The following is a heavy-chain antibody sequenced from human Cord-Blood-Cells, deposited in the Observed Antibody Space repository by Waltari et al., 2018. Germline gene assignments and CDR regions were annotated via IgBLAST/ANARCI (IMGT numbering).Heavy chain of an antibody. J-gene: IGHJ4*02. CDR2: INHSGST. CDR3: ARGRGSGSYYYFDY. D-gene: IGHD1-26*01. CDR1: GGSFSGYY. V-gene: IGHV4-34*01. Sequence: QVQLQQWGAGLLKPSETLSLTCAVYGGSFSGYYWRWFRQPPGKGLEWIGEINHSGSTNYNPSLKSRVTISVDTSKNQFSLKLSSVTAADTAVYYCARGRGSGSYYYFDYWGQGTLVTVSS.